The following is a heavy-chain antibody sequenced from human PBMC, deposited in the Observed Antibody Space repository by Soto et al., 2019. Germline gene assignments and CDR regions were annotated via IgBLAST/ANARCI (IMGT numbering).Heavy chain of an antibody. V-gene: IGHV3-13*01. CDR1: GFTFSSFD. D-gene: IGHD1-20*01. CDR2: IGRTGDT. Sequence: EVQLVESGGGLVQPGGSLRLSCAASGFTFSSFDMHWVRQVRGEALEWVSAIGRTGDTYYPGSVKGRFTISREDAKNSLYLQMNRLRAGDHAVFYCVRGDNRSLRAFGYWGQGTLVTVSS. CDR3: VRGDNRSLRAFGY. J-gene: IGHJ4*02.